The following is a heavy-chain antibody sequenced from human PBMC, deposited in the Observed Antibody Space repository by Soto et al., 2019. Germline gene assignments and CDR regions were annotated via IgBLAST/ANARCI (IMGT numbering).Heavy chain of an antibody. V-gene: IGHV3-30*18. CDR2: ISHDGSNK. D-gene: IGHD3-10*01. CDR3: AKDLYGFGDLWSFDS. J-gene: IGHJ4*02. Sequence: QVQLVESGGGVVQPGTSLRLSCAASGFTFSSYGMHWVRQAPGKGLEWVAVISHDGSNKYYADSVKGRLTLSRDNSKNTLYLQMNSLRGEDTAVYYCAKDLYGFGDLWSFDSWGQGTLVTVSS. CDR1: GFTFSSYG.